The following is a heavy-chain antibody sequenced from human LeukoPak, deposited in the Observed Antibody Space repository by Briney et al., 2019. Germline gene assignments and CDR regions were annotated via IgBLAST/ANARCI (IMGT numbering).Heavy chain of an antibody. V-gene: IGHV1-2*02. CDR2: ININSGAT. J-gene: IGHJ4*02. Sequence: GGSVKVSCKASGYSFTNFGVTWVRQAPGQGLEWMGWININSGATNYAQKFQGRVTMTRDTSISTAYMELSRLRSDDTAVYYCARGPHTSIVGAGYYFDYWGQGTLVTVSS. CDR1: GYSFTNFG. D-gene: IGHD1-26*01. CDR3: ARGPHTSIVGAGYYFDY.